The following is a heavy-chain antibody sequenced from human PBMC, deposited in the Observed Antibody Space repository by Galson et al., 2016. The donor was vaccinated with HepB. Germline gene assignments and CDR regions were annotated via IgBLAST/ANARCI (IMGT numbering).Heavy chain of an antibody. D-gene: IGHD3-3*01. CDR1: GFTFSTYW. J-gene: IGHJ2*01. CDR3: ASLRFKGFDL. V-gene: IGHV3-53*01. Sequence: SLRLSCAASGFTFSTYWMHWVRQAPGKGLEWVSVIYSGGSTYYADSVKGRFTISRDNSKNTLYLQMNSLRAEDTAVYYCASLRFKGFDLWGRGTLVTVSS. CDR2: IYSGGST.